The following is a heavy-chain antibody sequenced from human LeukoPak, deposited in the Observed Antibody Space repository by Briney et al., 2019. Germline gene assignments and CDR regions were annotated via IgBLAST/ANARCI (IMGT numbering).Heavy chain of an antibody. CDR1: GFTFSNYE. Sequence: GGSLRLSCAASGFTFSNYEMHWVRRAPGKGLEWVSDISSGGSTVYYADSVKGRFTVSRDNAKNSLSVQMCSPRAEDEAGYYCARGGSFVEYWGQGTLVSVSS. J-gene: IGHJ4*02. D-gene: IGHD3-10*01. V-gene: IGHV3-48*03. CDR2: ISSGGSTV. CDR3: ARGGSFVEY.